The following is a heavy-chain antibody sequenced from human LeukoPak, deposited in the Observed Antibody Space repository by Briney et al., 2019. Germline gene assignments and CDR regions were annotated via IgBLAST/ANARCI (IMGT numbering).Heavy chain of an antibody. Sequence: ASVKVSCKVSGYTLTELSMHWVRQAPGKGLEWMGGFDPEDGETIYAQKFQGRVTMTEDTSTDTAYMELSSLRSEDTAVYYCVTPRPNLYYYDSSGYGGNYFDYWGQGTLVTVSS. CDR3: VTPRPNLYYYDSSGYGGNYFDY. D-gene: IGHD3-22*01. CDR2: FDPEDGET. V-gene: IGHV1-24*01. J-gene: IGHJ4*02. CDR1: GYTLTELS.